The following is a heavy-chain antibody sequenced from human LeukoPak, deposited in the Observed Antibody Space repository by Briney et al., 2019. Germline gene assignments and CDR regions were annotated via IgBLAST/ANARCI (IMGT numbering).Heavy chain of an antibody. Sequence: SQTLSFTCAVSGGSISSGGYSWSWIRQPPGKGLEWIGYIYHSGSTYYNPSLKSRVAISVDRSKNQFSLKLSSVTAADTAVYYCARVHCSGGSCYWFDPWGQGTLVTVSS. D-gene: IGHD2-15*01. V-gene: IGHV4-30-2*01. CDR3: ARVHCSGGSCYWFDP. CDR1: GGSISSGGYS. CDR2: IYHSGST. J-gene: IGHJ5*02.